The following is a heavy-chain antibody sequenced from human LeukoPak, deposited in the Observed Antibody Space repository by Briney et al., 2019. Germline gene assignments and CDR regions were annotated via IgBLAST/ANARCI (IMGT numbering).Heavy chain of an antibody. Sequence: ASVKVSCKASGYTFTGYYMHWVRQAPGQGLEWMGWINPNSGGTNYAQTFQGRVTMTRATSISTAYMELSRLRSDDTAVYYCARGTSSRVKHYYFDYWGQGTLVTVSS. CDR2: INPNSGGT. J-gene: IGHJ4*02. CDR1: GYTFTGYY. V-gene: IGHV1-2*02. D-gene: IGHD6-13*01. CDR3: ARGTSSRVKHYYFDY.